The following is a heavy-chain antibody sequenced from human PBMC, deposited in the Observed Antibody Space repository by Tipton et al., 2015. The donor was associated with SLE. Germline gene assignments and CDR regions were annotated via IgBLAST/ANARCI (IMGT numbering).Heavy chain of an antibody. CDR2: IYYSGST. V-gene: IGHV4-31*03. Sequence: TLSLTCTVSGGSISSGVFFWSWFRPHPGKGLEWIGYIYYSGSTYYNPSLKGRVTISVDTSKNQFSLKLSSVTAADTAVYYCARDIVSGYDPSYWGQGTLVTVSS. CDR3: ARDIVSGYDPSY. D-gene: IGHD5-12*01. CDR1: GGSISSGVFF. J-gene: IGHJ4*02.